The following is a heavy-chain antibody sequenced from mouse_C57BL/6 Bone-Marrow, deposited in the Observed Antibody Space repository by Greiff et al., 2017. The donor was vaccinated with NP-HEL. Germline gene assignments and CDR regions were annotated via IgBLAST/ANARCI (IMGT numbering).Heavy chain of an antibody. CDR2: IDPSDSYT. V-gene: IGHV1-69*01. CDR3: ARRANWFYAMDY. D-gene: IGHD4-1*01. J-gene: IGHJ4*01. CDR1: GYTFTSYW. Sequence: VQLQQPVAELVMPGASVKLSCKASGYTFTSYWMHWVKQRPGQGLEWIGEIDPSDSYTNYNQKFKGKSTLTVDKSSSTAYMQLSSLTSEDSAVYYCARRANWFYAMDYWGQGTSVTVSS.